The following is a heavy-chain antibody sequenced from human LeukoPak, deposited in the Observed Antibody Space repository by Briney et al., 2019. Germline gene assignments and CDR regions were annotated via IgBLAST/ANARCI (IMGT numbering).Heavy chain of an antibody. V-gene: IGHV4-34*01. CDR2: INHSGST. Sequence: PSEALSLTCAVYGGSFSGYYWSWIRQPPGKELEWIGEINHSGSTNYNPSLKSRVTISVDTSKNQFSLKLSSVTAADTAVYYCARGRLRYTGPTLGDAFDIWGQGTMVTVSS. CDR1: GGSFSGYY. D-gene: IGHD5-12*01. CDR3: ARGRLRYTGPTLGDAFDI. J-gene: IGHJ3*02.